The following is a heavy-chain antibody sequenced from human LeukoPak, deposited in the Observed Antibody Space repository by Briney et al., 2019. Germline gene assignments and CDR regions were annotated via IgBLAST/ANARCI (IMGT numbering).Heavy chain of an antibody. CDR2: IRHEGNYK. V-gene: IGHV3-33*01. CDR1: GFTFSSAV. Sequence: GGSLRLSCAVSGFTFSSAVMHWVRQAPGKGPEWVAVIRHEGNYKYYADSVKGRFTISRDNSKNTLYLQMNSLRAEDTAVYYCARDLSPDGYSYGYCFDSWGQGTVVTGSS. CDR3: ARDLSPDGYSYGYCFDS. J-gene: IGHJ4*02. D-gene: IGHD5-18*01.